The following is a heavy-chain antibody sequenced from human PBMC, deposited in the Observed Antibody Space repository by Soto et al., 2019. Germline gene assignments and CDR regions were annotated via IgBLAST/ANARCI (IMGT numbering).Heavy chain of an antibody. Sequence: QVQLVQSGAAVKRPGSSVKVSCKASGDTFNFYSINWVRQAPGLGLEWMGRVNPIVSMSNYAQRFQGRVTMPADKSTSTAYMELSGLRSEDTAIYYCATSYGSGYRAFDYWGQGALVTVSS. CDR3: ATSYGSGYRAFDY. V-gene: IGHV1-69*04. CDR2: VNPIVSMS. J-gene: IGHJ4*02. D-gene: IGHD3-10*01. CDR1: GDTFNFYS.